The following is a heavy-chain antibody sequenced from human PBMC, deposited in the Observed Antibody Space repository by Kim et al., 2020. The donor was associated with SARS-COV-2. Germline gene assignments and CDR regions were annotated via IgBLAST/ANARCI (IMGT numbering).Heavy chain of an antibody. Sequence: PTLQSRVTISVDTSKNQFSLKLGSGTAADTAVYYCARGADDYVWGSYVSWGQGTLVTVSS. V-gene: IGHV4-31*02. J-gene: IGHJ5*02. D-gene: IGHD3-16*01. CDR3: ARGADDYVWGSYVS.